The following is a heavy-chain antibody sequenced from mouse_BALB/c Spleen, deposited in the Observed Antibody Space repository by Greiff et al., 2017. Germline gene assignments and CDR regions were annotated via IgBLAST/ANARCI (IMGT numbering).Heavy chain of an antibody. D-gene: IGHD2-3*01. CDR2: IWSGGST. Sequence: QVQLKQSGPGLVQPSQSLSITCTVSGFSLTSYGVHWVRQSPGKGLEWLGVIWSGGSTDYNAAFISRLSISKDNSKCQVFFIMNSLQANDTAIYYCAINEGYASAYWGQGTLVTVSA. J-gene: IGHJ3*01. V-gene: IGHV2-2*02. CDR1: GFSLTSYG. CDR3: AINEGYASAY.